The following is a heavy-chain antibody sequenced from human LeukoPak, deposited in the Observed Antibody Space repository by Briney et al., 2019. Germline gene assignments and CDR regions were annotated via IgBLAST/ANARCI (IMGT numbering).Heavy chain of an antibody. J-gene: IGHJ4*02. D-gene: IGHD2-2*02. CDR2: INHSGST. CDR3: ASIPNSRLDGYFDY. V-gene: IGHV4-34*01. CDR1: GGSFSGYY. Sequence: SETLSLTCAVYGGSFSGYYWSWIRQPPGKGLEWIGEINHSGSTNYNPSLKSRVTISVDTSKNQFSLKLSSVTAADTAVYYCASIPNSRLDGYFDYWGQGTLVTVSS.